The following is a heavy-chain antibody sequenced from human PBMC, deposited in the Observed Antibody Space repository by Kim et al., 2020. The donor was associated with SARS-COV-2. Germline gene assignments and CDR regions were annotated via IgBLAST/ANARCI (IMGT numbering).Heavy chain of an antibody. D-gene: IGHD3-22*01. CDR2: VHQSSMT. J-gene: IGHJ4*02. CDR1: CHSTSSGYY. V-gene: IGHV4-38-2*02. Sequence: SETLSLTCTVSCHSTSSGYYWGWIRQSPGKGLEWIGSVHQSSMTYYNPSLRSRVTISIDTSKNQFSLRLNSVTAADTAVYYCTSKYYYDTSGYYYADWWGQGTLVTVSS. CDR3: TSKYYYDTSGYYYADW.